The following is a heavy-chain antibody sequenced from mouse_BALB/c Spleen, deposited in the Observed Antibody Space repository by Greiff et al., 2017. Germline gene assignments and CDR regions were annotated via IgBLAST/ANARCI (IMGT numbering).Heavy chain of an antibody. CDR1: GYTFTDYE. V-gene: IGHV1-15*01. CDR3: TRGIYYGSRGSFAY. J-gene: IGHJ3*01. D-gene: IGHD1-1*01. Sequence: VKVVESGAELVRPGASVTLSCKASGYTFTDYEMHWVKQTPVHGLEWIGAIDPETGGTAYNQKFKGKATLTADKSSSTAYMELRSLTSEDSAVYYCTRGIYYGSRGSFAYWGQGTLVTVSA. CDR2: IDPETGGT.